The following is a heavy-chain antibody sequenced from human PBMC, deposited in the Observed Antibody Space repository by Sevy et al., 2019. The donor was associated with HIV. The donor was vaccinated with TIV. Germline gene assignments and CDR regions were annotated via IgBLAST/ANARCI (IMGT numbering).Heavy chain of an antibody. D-gene: IGHD4-17*01. J-gene: IGHJ5*01. CDR2: ISGSGGSA. V-gene: IGHV3-23*01. CDR1: GFPFSSYA. Sequence: GGSLRLSCAASGFPFSSYAMSWVRQAPGKGLEWVSTISGSGGSAYYADSVKGRFTISRDNSKNTLFLQMHSLRAEDTVVYYCAKGLRGTTTNDWFDSWGQGTLVTVSS. CDR3: AKGLRGTTTNDWFDS.